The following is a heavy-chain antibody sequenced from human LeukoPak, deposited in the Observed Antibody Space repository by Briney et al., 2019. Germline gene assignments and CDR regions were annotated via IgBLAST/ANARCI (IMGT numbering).Heavy chain of an antibody. V-gene: IGHV4-39*07. D-gene: IGHD1-26*01. Sequence: PSETLSLTCTVSGVSISSSNSYWGWIRQPPGKGLEWIGSIYYSGSTYYNPSLKSRVTISVDTSKNQFSLKLSSVTAADTAVYYCARSHQVGANPYHAFDIWGQGTMVTVSS. CDR3: ARSHQVGANPYHAFDI. CDR2: IYYSGST. CDR1: GVSISSSNSY. J-gene: IGHJ3*02.